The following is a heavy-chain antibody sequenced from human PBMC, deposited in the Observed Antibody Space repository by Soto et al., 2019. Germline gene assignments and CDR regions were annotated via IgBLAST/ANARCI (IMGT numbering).Heavy chain of an antibody. CDR3: ARLRYTSGWVRASHYFYNMDV. J-gene: IGHJ6*02. CDR1: GDSVTSSSFY. Sequence: QLRLQESGPGLVKPSETLSLTCSVSGDSVTSSSFYWGLIRQPPGMGLEWIGAVYHYGSTYAHPSLKSRVTISLGTAKTQSALKVRSVTAADSALYYCARLRYTSGWVRASHYFYNMDVWGQGTTVTVSS. D-gene: IGHD6-19*01. CDR2: VYHYGST. V-gene: IGHV4-39*01.